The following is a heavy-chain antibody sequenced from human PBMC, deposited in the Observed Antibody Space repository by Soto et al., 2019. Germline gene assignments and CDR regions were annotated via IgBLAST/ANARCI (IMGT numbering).Heavy chain of an antibody. J-gene: IGHJ6*02. V-gene: IGHV3-33*01. Sequence: QVQLVESGGGVVQPGRSLRLSCAASGFTFSSYGMHWVRQAPGKGLEWVAVIWYDGSNKYYADSVKGRFTISRDNSKNTLYLQMNSLRAEDTAVYYCARDLRGKRIAVPPERNYYYYGMDVWGQGTTVTVSS. CDR2: IWYDGSNK. CDR1: GFTFSSYG. CDR3: ARDLRGKRIAVPPERNYYYYGMDV. D-gene: IGHD6-19*01.